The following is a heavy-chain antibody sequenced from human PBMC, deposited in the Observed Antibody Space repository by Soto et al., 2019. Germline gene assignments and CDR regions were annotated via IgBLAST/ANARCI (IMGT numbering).Heavy chain of an antibody. CDR2: ITHGGVST. CDR3: VRDTSISRVDY. V-gene: IGHV3-74*01. Sequence: WGSLRISCVSSVFSFSIHLMPWVRQRPGKGLEWVARITHGGVSTSYADCVNGRFIISIDNAENTLYLQMYRLSADDTAVYYCVRDTSISRVDYWGQGTMVTVSS. CDR1: VFSFSIHL. J-gene: IGHJ4*02.